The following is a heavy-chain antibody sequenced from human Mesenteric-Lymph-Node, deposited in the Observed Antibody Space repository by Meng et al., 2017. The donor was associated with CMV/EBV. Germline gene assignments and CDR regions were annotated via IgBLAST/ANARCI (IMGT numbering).Heavy chain of an antibody. V-gene: IGHV4-39*07. CDR3: ARVIGAFDI. J-gene: IGHJ3*02. CDR1: GGSIIDNFQ. CDR2: IYYRGGA. Sequence: SETLSLTCTVSGGSIIDNFQWGWIRQPPGKGLEWIGNIYYRGGASYNPSLKSRVTMSVDTSKNQFSLKLTSVTAADTAMYYCARVIGAFDIWGQGTMVTVSS.